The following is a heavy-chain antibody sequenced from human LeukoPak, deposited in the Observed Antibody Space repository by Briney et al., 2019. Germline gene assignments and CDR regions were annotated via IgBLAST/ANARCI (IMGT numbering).Heavy chain of an antibody. CDR3: ARAGSGAWDYFDY. CDR2: INPDGSTI. V-gene: IGHV3-74*01. CDR1: GFTFSNYW. D-gene: IGHD2-15*01. Sequence: GGSLRLSCAASGFTFSNYWVHWVRQAPGKGLVWVSRINPDGSTINYADSVKGRFTISRDNAKNTLYLQMNSLRAEDTALYYCARAGSGAWDYFDYWGQGTLVTVSS. J-gene: IGHJ4*02.